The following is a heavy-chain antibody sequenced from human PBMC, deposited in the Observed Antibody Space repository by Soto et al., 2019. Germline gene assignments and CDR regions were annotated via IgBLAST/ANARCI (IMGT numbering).Heavy chain of an antibody. CDR3: ARRSYSRSPFQH. V-gene: IGHV4-34*01. Sequence: QVQLQQWGAGLLKPSETLSLTCAVYGGSFSGYYWSWIRQPPGKGLEWIGEINHSGSTNYNPSLKSRVTISVDTSKNQFSLKLSSVTAADTAVYYCARRSYSRSPFQHWGQGTLVTVSS. D-gene: IGHD6-13*01. J-gene: IGHJ1*01. CDR1: GGSFSGYY. CDR2: INHSGST.